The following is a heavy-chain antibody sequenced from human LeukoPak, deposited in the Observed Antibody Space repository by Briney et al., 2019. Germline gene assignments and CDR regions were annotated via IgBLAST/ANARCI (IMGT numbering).Heavy chain of an antibody. CDR2: LNLDGSDK. CDR3: ATSKVWFGELYGWFDP. Sequence: GGSLRLSCVVSGFTFSESWMSWVRQAPGKGLGWVASLNLDGSDKYYVDSVKGRFTISRDNAKNSLYLQMDSLRVEDTAVYYCATSKVWFGELYGWFDPWGQGTLVTVSS. CDR1: GFTFSESW. V-gene: IGHV3-7*03. J-gene: IGHJ5*02. D-gene: IGHD3-10*01.